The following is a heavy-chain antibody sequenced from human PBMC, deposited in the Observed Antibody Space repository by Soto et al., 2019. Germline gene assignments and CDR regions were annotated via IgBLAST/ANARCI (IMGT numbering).Heavy chain of an antibody. J-gene: IGHJ6*02. CDR1: GYTFINHG. CDR3: AREGYCTSTTCDTEKFFDFYGMDV. D-gene: IGHD2-2*01. CDR2: ISGYNGYT. Sequence: QVQLVQSGAEVKKPGASVKVSCKASGYTFINHGLSWVRQAPGQGLEWMGWISGYNGYTKFAQKIQGRVTMTRDTSPSTAYMELRSLRSDDTAVYYCAREGYCTSTTCDTEKFFDFYGMDVWGQGTTVTVSS. V-gene: IGHV1-18*01.